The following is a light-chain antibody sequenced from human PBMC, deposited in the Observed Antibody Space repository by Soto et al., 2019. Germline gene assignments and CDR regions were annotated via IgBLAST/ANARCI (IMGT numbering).Light chain of an antibody. CDR3: QQYYTYPQT. J-gene: IGKJ2*01. CDR2: AAS. V-gene: IGKV1-8*01. CDR1: QGNSSY. Sequence: AIRMTQSPSSFSASTGDRVTITCRASQGNSSYLAWYQQKPGKAPKLLVYAASTLQYGVPSRFSGSGSETDFTLTISCLQSEDFATYFCQQYYTYPQTFGQGTKVDIK.